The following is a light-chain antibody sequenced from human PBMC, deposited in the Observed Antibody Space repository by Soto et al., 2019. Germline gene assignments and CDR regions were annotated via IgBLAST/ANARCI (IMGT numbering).Light chain of an antibody. CDR1: TGTVTSGYF. J-gene: IGLJ3*02. CDR2: STS. Sequence: QAVVTQEPSLTVPPGGTVTLTCASSTGTVTSGYFPTWFQKKPGQAPRALIYSTSNRHSCTPARFSGSLLGGKAALTLSAEKPEDEADYYCLLYYGDVNWVFGGGAKLTV. CDR3: LLYYGDVNWV. V-gene: IGLV7-43*01.